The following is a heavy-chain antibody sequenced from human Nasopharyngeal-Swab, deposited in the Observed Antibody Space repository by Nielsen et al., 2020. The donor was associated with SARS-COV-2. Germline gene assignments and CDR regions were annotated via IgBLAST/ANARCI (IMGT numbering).Heavy chain of an antibody. V-gene: IGHV4-59*01. D-gene: IGHD1-26*01. CDR2: IYYSGST. Sequence: SETLSLTCTVSGGSISSYYWSWIRQPPGKGLEWIGYIYYSGSTNYNPSLKSRVTISVDTSKNQFSLKLSSVTAADTAAYYCARDRVGAKGMDVWGQGTTVTVSS. CDR3: ARDRVGAKGMDV. J-gene: IGHJ6*02. CDR1: GGSISSYY.